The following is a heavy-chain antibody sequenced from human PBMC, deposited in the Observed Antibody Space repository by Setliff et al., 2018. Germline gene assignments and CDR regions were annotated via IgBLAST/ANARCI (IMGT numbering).Heavy chain of an antibody. CDR2: IKQDGSEK. CDR3: ARDGGGEWVAATTDY. Sequence: GGSLRLSCAASGFTFSSYWMSWVRQAPGKGLEWVANIKQDGSEKYYVDSVKGRFTISRDNAKNSLYLQMNSLRAEDTAVYYCARDGGGEWVAATTDYWGQGTLVTVSS. V-gene: IGHV3-7*01. J-gene: IGHJ4*02. D-gene: IGHD2-15*01. CDR1: GFTFSSYW.